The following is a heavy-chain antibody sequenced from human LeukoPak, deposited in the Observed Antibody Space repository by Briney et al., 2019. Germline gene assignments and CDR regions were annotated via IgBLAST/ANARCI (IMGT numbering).Heavy chain of an antibody. CDR3: ASSGSYFDY. D-gene: IGHD1-26*01. J-gene: IGHJ4*02. CDR1: GFTFSSYE. CDR2: ITSSGSAI. V-gene: IGHV3-48*03. Sequence: PGGSLRLSCAASGFTFSSYEMNWVRQAPGKGLEWVSYITSSGSAIYYAESVKGRFTISRDNAKNSLYLQMNSLRAEDTAVYYCASSGSYFDYWGQGTLVTASS.